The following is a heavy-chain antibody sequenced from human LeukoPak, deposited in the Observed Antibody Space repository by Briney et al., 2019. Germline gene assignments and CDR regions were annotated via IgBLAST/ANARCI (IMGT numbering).Heavy chain of an antibody. Sequence: PSQTLSLTCSVSGVAIRSGSYNWLWLRQPPGKGLEWIGEINHSGSTNYNPSLKSRVTISVDTSKNQFSLKLSSVAAADTAVYYCARLNLNYWGQGTLVTVSS. CDR2: INHSGST. CDR3: ARLNLNY. CDR1: GVAIRSGSYN. V-gene: IGHV4-30-2*01. J-gene: IGHJ4*02.